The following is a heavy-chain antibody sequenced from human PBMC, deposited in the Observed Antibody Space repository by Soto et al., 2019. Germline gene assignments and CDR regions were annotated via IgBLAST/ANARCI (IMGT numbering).Heavy chain of an antibody. CDR2: IAPGNGNT. D-gene: IGHD2-21*01. V-gene: IGHV1-3*01. Sequence: QVQLVPSGAEVKKPGASVKVFCKASGYTFTDYAIHWGRQAPGQRLELMGWIAPGNGNTKYSQNFQGRVTITRDTSATTAYMELSSLRSEDTAVYYWAKGSRMWTPDYWGQGTLVTVS. CDR1: GYTFTDYA. CDR3: AKGSRMWTPDY. J-gene: IGHJ4*02.